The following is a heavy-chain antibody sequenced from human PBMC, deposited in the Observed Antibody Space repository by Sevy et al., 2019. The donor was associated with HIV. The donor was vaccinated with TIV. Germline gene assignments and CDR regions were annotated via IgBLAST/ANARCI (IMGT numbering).Heavy chain of an antibody. Sequence: GVSLRLPCAASGFTFSSYSMNWVRRAPGKGLEWVSSISSSSSYIYYADSVKGRFTISRDNAKNSLYLQMNSLRAEDTAVYYSARDLDYGDFAFDYWGQGTLVTVSS. D-gene: IGHD4-17*01. J-gene: IGHJ4*02. CDR3: ARDLDYGDFAFDY. V-gene: IGHV3-21*01. CDR2: ISSSSSYI. CDR1: GFTFSSYS.